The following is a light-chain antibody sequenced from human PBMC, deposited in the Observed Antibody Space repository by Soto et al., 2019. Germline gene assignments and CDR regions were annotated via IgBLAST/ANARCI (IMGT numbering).Light chain of an antibody. V-gene: IGKV3-15*01. J-gene: IGKJ4*01. Sequence: EIVMTQSPATLSVSPGESATLSCRASQHISSNLAWYQQKPGQAPRLIIYAAAARAAGVPARFSGSGAGTEFTLTISSLQSEDFGIYYCQQFNDRPLTFGGGTKVEIK. CDR1: QHISSN. CDR2: AAA. CDR3: QQFNDRPLT.